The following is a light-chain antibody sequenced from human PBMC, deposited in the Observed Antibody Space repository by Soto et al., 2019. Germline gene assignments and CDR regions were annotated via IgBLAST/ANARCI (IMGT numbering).Light chain of an antibody. CDR1: QSVSRE. CDR3: QHRHN. CDR2: DAS. J-gene: IGKJ3*01. Sequence: IVLTQSPATLSLSPGERATLSCRASQSVSREFAWYQQKPGQAPRLLIYDASNRATGIPARFSGSGSGTDFTLTINSLQPEDFAVYYCQHRHNFGPGTKVDFK. V-gene: IGKV3-11*01.